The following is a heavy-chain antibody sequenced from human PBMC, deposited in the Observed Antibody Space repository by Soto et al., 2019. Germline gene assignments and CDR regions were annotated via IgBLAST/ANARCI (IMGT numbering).Heavy chain of an antibody. CDR3: ARFGFDSSGYSFPEP. Sequence: SVKVSCKASGGTFSSYAISWVRQAPGQGLEGMGGIIPIFGTANYAQKFQGRVTITADKSTSTAYMELSSLRSEDTAVYYCARFGFDSSGYSFPEPWDQGTRVIVSS. D-gene: IGHD3-22*01. J-gene: IGHJ5*02. CDR2: IIPIFGTA. CDR1: GGTFSSYA. V-gene: IGHV1-69*06.